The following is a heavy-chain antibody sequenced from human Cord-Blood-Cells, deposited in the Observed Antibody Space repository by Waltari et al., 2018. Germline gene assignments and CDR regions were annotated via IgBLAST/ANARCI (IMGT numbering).Heavy chain of an antibody. CDR3: ARQVEVTATFDY. CDR1: GGSFSGYY. D-gene: IGHD2-21*02. Sequence: QVQLQQWGAGLLKPSETLSLTCAVYGGSFSGYYWSWIRQPPGKGVEWIGEINHSGSTSSSPSLKMRVTIAVDTSKNQFSLKLSSVTAADTAVYYCARQVEVTATFDYWGQGTLVTVSS. J-gene: IGHJ4*02. V-gene: IGHV4-34*01. CDR2: INHSGST.